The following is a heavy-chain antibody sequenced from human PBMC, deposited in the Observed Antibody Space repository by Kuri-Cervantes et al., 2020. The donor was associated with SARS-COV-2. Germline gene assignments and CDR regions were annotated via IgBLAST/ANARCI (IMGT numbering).Heavy chain of an antibody. CDR3: ASTVAFWSGYYDY. V-gene: IGHV5-10-1*01. CDR2: IDPSDSYT. D-gene: IGHD3-3*01. Sequence: GSLKISCKGSGYSLSTNWIAWVRQMPGKGLEWMGRIDPSDSYTNYSPSFQGHVTISADKSISTAYLQWSSLKASDTAMYYCASTVAFWSGYYDYWGQGTLVTVSS. CDR1: GYSLSTNW. J-gene: IGHJ4*02.